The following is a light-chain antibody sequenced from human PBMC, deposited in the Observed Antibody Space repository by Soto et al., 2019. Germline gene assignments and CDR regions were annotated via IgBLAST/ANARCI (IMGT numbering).Light chain of an antibody. Sequence: QSALTQPASVSGSPGQSVTISCTGTSSDVVSYNYVSWYQQHPGKAPKLMIYDVNNRPSGVSNRFSGSKSGNTASLTISGLQPEDDADDYCTSYISVSTPYVFGTGTKVTVL. J-gene: IGLJ1*01. V-gene: IGLV2-14*01. CDR1: SSDVVSYNY. CDR3: TSYISVSTPYV. CDR2: DVN.